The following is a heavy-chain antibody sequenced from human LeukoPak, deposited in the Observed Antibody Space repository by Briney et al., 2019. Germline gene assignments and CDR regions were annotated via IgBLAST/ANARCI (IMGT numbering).Heavy chain of an antibody. Sequence: GGSLRLSCAASGFTFDDYGMSWVCQAPGKGLEWVSSISSAGSYIYYADSVKGRFTISRDNAQSSLHLQMNSLRAEDTAVYYCARDPYPGVLHNYFDFWGQGTLVTVSS. J-gene: IGHJ4*02. CDR3: ARDPYPGVLHNYFDF. CDR1: GFTFDDYG. V-gene: IGHV3-21*01. D-gene: IGHD4/OR15-4a*01. CDR2: ISSAGSYI.